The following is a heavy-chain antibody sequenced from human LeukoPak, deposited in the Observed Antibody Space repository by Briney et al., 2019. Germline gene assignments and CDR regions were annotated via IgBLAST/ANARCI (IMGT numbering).Heavy chain of an antibody. CDR1: GFTFSNHW. Sequence: GGSLRLSCAASGFTFSNHWMHWVRQAPGKGLIWVSRINKDGSTTDYADSVKGRFTLSRDNAKNTLFLQMSSLRAEDTALYYCAREVAATGRYFEYWGPGTLVTVSS. CDR3: AREVAATGRYFEY. V-gene: IGHV3-74*01. D-gene: IGHD5-12*01. CDR2: INKDGSTT. J-gene: IGHJ4*02.